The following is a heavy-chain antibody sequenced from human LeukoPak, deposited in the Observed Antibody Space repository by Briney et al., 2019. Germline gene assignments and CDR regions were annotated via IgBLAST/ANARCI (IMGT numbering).Heavy chain of an antibody. V-gene: IGHV1-18*01. CDR2: ISVYNGNI. J-gene: IGHJ4*02. CDR1: GYSFSSFG. CDR3: ARGPCGNPCFYFDL. Sequence: RASVKVSCKASGYSFSSFGISWVRQAPGQGLEWMGWISVYNGNIKHGQKFQGRVTMTTDTSTNTAYMELTSLRFDDTAVYYCARGPCGNPCFYFDLWGQGALVTVTA. D-gene: IGHD1-1*01.